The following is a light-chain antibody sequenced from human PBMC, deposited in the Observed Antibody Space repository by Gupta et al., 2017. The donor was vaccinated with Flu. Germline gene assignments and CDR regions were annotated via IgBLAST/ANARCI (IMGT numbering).Light chain of an antibody. CDR2: AAS. V-gene: IGKV1-39*01. CDR1: HSISIY. CDR3: QQSDTTPRT. Sequence: PTSLSASIGDRVTITCRASHSISIYLNWYQQRPGKAPELLIFAASSMAGGIPSRFSGSGSGTDFTLTISRLQPEDFASYYCQQSDTTPRTFGQGTKVEIK. J-gene: IGKJ1*01.